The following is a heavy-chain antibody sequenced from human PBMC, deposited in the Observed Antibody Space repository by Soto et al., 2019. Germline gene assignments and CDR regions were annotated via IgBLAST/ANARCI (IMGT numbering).Heavy chain of an antibody. J-gene: IGHJ6*02. Sequence: QAQLVKSGAEVKKPGASVKVSCKASGYTFYSHSISWVRQAPGQGFEWMGRINGDYGNTQYAQKFRGRVTMTTDTSTTTVYMELTNLRSDDTAVYYCARCIQGDYYYGMDVWGQGTTVTVSS. D-gene: IGHD5-18*01. V-gene: IGHV1-18*01. CDR3: ARCIQGDYYYGMDV. CDR2: INGDYGNT. CDR1: GYTFYSHS.